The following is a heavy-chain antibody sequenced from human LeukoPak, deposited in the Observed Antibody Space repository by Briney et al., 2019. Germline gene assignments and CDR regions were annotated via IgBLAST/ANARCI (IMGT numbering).Heavy chain of an antibody. D-gene: IGHD5-12*01. CDR3: TRDWGNLGYDH. V-gene: IGHV3-74*01. J-gene: IGHJ4*02. CDR1: GFTLSAYW. Sequence: PGGSLRLSCAASGFTLSAYWMHWVRQAPGKGLMWVSRIEGDGNRITYADSVKGRFTISRDNAKNTLYLQMNSLRAEDTAVYYCTRDWGNLGYDHWGQGTLVTVSS. CDR2: IEGDGNRI.